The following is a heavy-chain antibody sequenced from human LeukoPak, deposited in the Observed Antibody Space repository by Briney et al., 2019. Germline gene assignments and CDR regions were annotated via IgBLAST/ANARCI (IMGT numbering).Heavy chain of an antibody. D-gene: IGHD3-22*01. V-gene: IGHV3-30*04. CDR3: AREGGYYYDSSGYGEYFQH. Sequence: PGGSLRLSCAASGFTFSSYAMHWVRQAPGKGLEWVAVISYDGSNKYYADSVKGRFTISRDNSKNTLYLQMNSLRAEDTAVYYCAREGGYYYDSSGYGEYFQHWGQGTLVTVSS. J-gene: IGHJ1*01. CDR1: GFTFSSYA. CDR2: ISYDGSNK.